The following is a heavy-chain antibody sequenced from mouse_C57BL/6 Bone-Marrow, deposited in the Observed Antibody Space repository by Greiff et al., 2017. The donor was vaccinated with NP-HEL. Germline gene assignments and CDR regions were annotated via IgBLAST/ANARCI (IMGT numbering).Heavy chain of an antibody. CDR2: IHPNSGST. J-gene: IGHJ4*01. CDR3: ARFITNARAMDY. CDR1: GYTFTSYW. Sequence: QVKLQQPGAELVKPGASVKLSCKASGYTFTSYWMHWVKQRPGQGLEWIGMIHPNSGSTNYNEKFKSKATLTVDKSSSTAYMQLSSLTSEDSAVYYCARFITNARAMDYWGQGTSVTVSS. D-gene: IGHD1-1*01. V-gene: IGHV1-64*01.